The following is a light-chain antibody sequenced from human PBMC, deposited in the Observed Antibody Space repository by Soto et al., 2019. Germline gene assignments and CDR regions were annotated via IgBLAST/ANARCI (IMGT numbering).Light chain of an antibody. V-gene: IGKV3-11*01. CDR1: QSVSSY. CDR2: DAS. J-gene: IGKJ4*01. CDR3: QQRSNWPLT. Sequence: EIVLTQSPATLSLSPGERATLSCRASQSVSSYLAWYQQKPGQAPRLLIYDASNRATGIPARFSGSGSGTDFTLTISSLEPEDFEVYYCQQRSNWPLTFGAGTKVDIX.